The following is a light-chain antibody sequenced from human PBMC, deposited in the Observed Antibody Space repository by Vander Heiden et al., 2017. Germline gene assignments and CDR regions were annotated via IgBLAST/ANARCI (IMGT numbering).Light chain of an antibody. J-gene: IGLJ2*01. CDR1: SSNIGAGYD. CDR3: QSHDSSLSGSRV. CDR2: GNT. Sequence: QSVLTQPPSVSGAPGQRVTISCTGSSSNIGAGYDVHWYQPLPGTAPKLLIYGNTNRPSGVPDRFSGSKSGTSASLAITGLQAEDEADYYCQSHDSSLSGSRVFGGGTKLTVL. V-gene: IGLV1-40*01.